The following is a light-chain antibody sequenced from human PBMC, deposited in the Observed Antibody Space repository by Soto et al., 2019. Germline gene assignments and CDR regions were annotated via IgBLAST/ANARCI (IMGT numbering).Light chain of an antibody. CDR2: AAS. V-gene: IGKV3-20*01. J-gene: IGKJ2*01. Sequence: EIVLTQSPGTLSLSPGERATLSCRASRTFASSYLAWYQHKPGQAPRLLIYAASTRATGIPARFSGSGSGADFTLTISRLEPEDSAVYYCQQYGSSPPYTFGQGTKLEIK. CDR3: QQYGSSPPYT. CDR1: RTFASSY.